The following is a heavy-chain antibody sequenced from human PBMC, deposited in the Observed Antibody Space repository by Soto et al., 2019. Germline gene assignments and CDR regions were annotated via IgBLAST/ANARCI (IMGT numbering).Heavy chain of an antibody. D-gene: IGHD3-10*01. CDR1: GFTFSSYA. CDR2: ISGSGGST. CDR3: AKALYGNYYYYGMDV. Sequence: VGSLRLSCAASGFTFSSYAMSWVRQAPGKGLEWVSAISGSGGSTYYADSVKGRFTISRDNSKNTLYLQMNSLRAEDTAVYYCAKALYGNYYYYGMDVWGQGTTVTVSS. J-gene: IGHJ6*02. V-gene: IGHV3-23*01.